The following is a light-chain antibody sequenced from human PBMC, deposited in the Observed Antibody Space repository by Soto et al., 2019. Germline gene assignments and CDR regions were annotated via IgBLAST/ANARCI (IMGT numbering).Light chain of an antibody. CDR1: QSVSSN. CDR2: NAS. Sequence: EIVMTQSPATLSVTPGERATLSCRASQSVSSNLAWYQQKPGQAPRLLMFNASTRATGIPARFSGSGSGTEFTLTITSLQSEDFAVYYCQHFNYWPPLTFGGGTKVEIK. CDR3: QHFNYWPPLT. J-gene: IGKJ4*01. V-gene: IGKV3-15*01.